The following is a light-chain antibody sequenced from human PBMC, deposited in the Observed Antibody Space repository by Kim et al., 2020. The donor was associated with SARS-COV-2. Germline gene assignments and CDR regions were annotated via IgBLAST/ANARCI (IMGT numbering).Light chain of an antibody. J-gene: IGKJ1*01. CDR1: QTIRSNY. CDR3: QQYCSSPRT. V-gene: IGKV3-20*01. Sequence: SPGERATTSCRASQTIRSNYLAWYQQKPGQAPRLLIYTASNRATGIPDRFSGSGSGTDFTLTISRLEPEDFAVYYCQQYCSSPRTFGQGTKVDIK. CDR2: TAS.